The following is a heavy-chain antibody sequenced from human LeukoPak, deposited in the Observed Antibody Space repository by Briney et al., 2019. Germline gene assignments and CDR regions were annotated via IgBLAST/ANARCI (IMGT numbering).Heavy chain of an antibody. J-gene: IGHJ4*02. CDR2: ISNSSSTI. Sequence: PGGSLRLSCAASGFTFSSYEMNWVRQAPGKGLERVSYISNSSSTIYYADSVKGRFTISRDNAKNSLYLQMNSLRAEDTAVYYCARTIACDYWGQGTLVAVSS. CDR1: GFTFSSYE. D-gene: IGHD6-13*01. CDR3: ARTIACDY. V-gene: IGHV3-48*03.